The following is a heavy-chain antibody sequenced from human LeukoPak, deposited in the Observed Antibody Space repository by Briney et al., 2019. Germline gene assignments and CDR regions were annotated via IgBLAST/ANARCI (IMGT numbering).Heavy chain of an antibody. CDR1: GFTFDDYA. V-gene: IGHV3-9*01. D-gene: IGHD5-18*01. Sequence: PGRSLRLSCAASGFTFDDYAMHWVRQAPGKGPEWVSGISWNSGSIGYADSVKGRFTISRDNAKNSLYLQMNSLRAEDTALYYCAKGYSYGYGYYFDYWGQGTLVTVSS. J-gene: IGHJ4*02. CDR3: AKGYSYGYGYYFDY. CDR2: ISWNSGSI.